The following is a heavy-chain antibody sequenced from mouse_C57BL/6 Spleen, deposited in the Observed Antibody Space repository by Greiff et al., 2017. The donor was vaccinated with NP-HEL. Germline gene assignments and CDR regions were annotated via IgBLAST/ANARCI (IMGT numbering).Heavy chain of an antibody. CDR2: INPGSGGT. Sequence: VQLQESGAELVRPGTSVKVSCKASGYAFTNYLIEWVKQRPGQGLEWIGVINPGSGGTNYNEKFKGKATLTADKSSSTAYMQLSSLTSEDSAVYFCASGGNYVRFAYWGQGTLVTVSA. J-gene: IGHJ3*01. CDR3: ASGGNYVRFAY. D-gene: IGHD2-1*01. V-gene: IGHV1-54*01. CDR1: GYAFTNYL.